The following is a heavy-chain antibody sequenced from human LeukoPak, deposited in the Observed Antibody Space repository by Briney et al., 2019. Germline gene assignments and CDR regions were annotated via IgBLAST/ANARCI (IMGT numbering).Heavy chain of an antibody. J-gene: IGHJ6*03. CDR3: ARVGYSYGYARTYYMDV. CDR2: IYHSGST. D-gene: IGHD5-18*01. CDR1: GGSISSYY. V-gene: IGHV4-59*12. Sequence: PSETLSLTCTVSGGSISSYYWSWIRQPPGKGLEWIGYIYHSGSTYYNPSLKSRVTISVDRSKNQFSLKLSSVTAADTAVYYCARVGYSYGYARTYYMDVWGKGTTVTVSS.